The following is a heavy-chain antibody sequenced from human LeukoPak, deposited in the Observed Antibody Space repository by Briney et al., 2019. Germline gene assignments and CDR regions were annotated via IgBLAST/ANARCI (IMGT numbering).Heavy chain of an antibody. CDR3: ARLRYSSGYYLFDY. CDR1: GGSINNNY. Sequence: SETLSLTCTVSGGSINNNYWSWVRQPPGKGLEWIGYIYYSGSTNYNPSLRSRVTTSVDTSKNQFSLKLSSVTAADTAVYYCARLRYSSGYYLFDYWGQGTLVTVSS. V-gene: IGHV4-59*01. D-gene: IGHD6-19*01. CDR2: IYYSGST. J-gene: IGHJ4*02.